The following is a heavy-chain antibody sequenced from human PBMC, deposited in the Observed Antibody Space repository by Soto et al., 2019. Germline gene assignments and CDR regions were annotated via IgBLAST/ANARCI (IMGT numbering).Heavy chain of an antibody. J-gene: IGHJ3*02. CDR3: ARDPDTAMVDAFDI. V-gene: IGHV4-31*03. CDR1: GGSISSGGYY. D-gene: IGHD5-18*01. Sequence: SETLSLTCTVSGGSISSGGYYWSWIRQHPGKGLEWIGYIYYSGSTYYNPSLKSRVTISVDTSKNQFSLKLSSVTAADTAVYYCARDPDTAMVDAFDIWAQGTMVTVSS. CDR2: IYYSGST.